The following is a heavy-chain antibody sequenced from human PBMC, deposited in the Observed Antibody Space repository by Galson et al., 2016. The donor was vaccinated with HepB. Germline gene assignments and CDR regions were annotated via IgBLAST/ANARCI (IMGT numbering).Heavy chain of an antibody. V-gene: IGHV3-48*02. Sequence: SLRLSCAASGFTFSSYTMNWVRQAPGKGLEWVSYISSSSSSIYYADSVKGRFTISRDNAKNSLYLQMNSPRDEDTAVYYCATQYCSGGSCYSAAPGYWYFDLWGRGTLVTGSS. CDR2: ISSSSSSI. CDR1: GFTFSSYT. J-gene: IGHJ2*01. CDR3: ATQYCSGGSCYSAAPGYWYFDL. D-gene: IGHD2-15*01.